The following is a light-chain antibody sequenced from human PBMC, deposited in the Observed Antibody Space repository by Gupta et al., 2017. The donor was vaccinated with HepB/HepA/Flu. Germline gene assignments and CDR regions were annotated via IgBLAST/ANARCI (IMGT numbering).Light chain of an antibody. Sequence: IVMTQSPLPQPFTSGEPASIACRSSQTLLHSHEYKYLDWYLQRPGQSPQLLIFLDSKRASGVPDRFSGSGSGTDFTLRISRGEAEDVEIYYCMQELQTAWTFGQGTKVEIK. V-gene: IGKV2-28*01. J-gene: IGKJ1*01. CDR2: LDS. CDR1: QTLLHSHEYKY. CDR3: MQELQTAWT.